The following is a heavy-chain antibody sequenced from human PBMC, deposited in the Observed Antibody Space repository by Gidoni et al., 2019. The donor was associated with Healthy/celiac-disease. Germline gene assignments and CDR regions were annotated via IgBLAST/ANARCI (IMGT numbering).Heavy chain of an antibody. V-gene: IGHV4-39*01. CDR1: GGSISSSSYY. CDR3: ARWLQLIDAFDI. D-gene: IGHD5-12*01. J-gene: IGHJ3*02. CDR2: IYYSGST. Sequence: QLQLQESGPGLVKPSATLSLTCTVSGGSISSSSYYWGWIRQPPGKGLEWIGSIYYSGSTYYNPSLKSRVTISVDTSKNQFSLKLSSVTAADTAVYYCARWLQLIDAFDIWGQGTMVTVSS.